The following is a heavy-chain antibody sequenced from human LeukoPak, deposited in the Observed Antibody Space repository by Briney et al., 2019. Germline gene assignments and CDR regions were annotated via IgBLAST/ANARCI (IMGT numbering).Heavy chain of an antibody. CDR3: ARTHYYDFWSGYIYGMDV. Sequence: ASVKVSCKASGYTFTSYDINWVRQATGQGLGWMGWMNPNSGNTGYAQKFQGRVTMTRNTSMSTAYMELSSLRSEDTAVYYCARTHYYDFWSGYIYGMDVWGQGTTVTVSS. J-gene: IGHJ6*02. D-gene: IGHD3-3*01. CDR1: GYTFTSYD. V-gene: IGHV1-8*01. CDR2: MNPNSGNT.